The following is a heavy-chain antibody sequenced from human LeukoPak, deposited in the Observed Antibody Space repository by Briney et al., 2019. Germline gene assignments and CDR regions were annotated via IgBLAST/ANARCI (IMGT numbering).Heavy chain of an antibody. J-gene: IGHJ4*02. CDR2: IKQDGSEK. CDR1: GFTFSSYW. Sequence: GGSLRVSCTASGFTFSSYWMNWVRQAPGKGLEWVANIKQDGSEKYYVDSVKGRFTISRDNAKKSLYLQMNSLRAEDTAVYYCARDRGSGWFDYWGQGTLVTVSP. V-gene: IGHV3-7*01. D-gene: IGHD6-19*01. CDR3: ARDRGSGWFDY.